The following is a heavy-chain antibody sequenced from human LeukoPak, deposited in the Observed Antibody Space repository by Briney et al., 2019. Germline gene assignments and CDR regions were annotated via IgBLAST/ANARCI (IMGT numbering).Heavy chain of an antibody. Sequence: GGSLRLSCAVSGFTFTDYWMNWVRQAPGKGLEWVASIRQDGGEKSYVDSVKGRFTISRDNTKNSLFLQMNRLRVEDTAVYFCARDRLPSSYRGLDPWGQGTPVIVSS. CDR1: GFTFTDYW. CDR3: ARDRLPSSYRGLDP. J-gene: IGHJ5*02. V-gene: IGHV3-7*03. D-gene: IGHD6-13*01. CDR2: IRQDGGEK.